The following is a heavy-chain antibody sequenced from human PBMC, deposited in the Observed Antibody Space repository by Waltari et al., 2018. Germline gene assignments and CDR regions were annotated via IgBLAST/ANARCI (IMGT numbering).Heavy chain of an antibody. J-gene: IGHJ3*01. D-gene: IGHD3-16*01. Sequence: QLQLQESGPRLVRPSATLSLICRVSGVSITSNRHYWAWVRQSLGQGLEWIGTISYSGTTYISPSLKSRVSVSRHTAKNQVSLILSSVTAADMAVYYCATYIWASVGTAAFDVWGRGTMVTVSS. CDR2: ISYSGTT. CDR1: GVSITSNRHY. V-gene: IGHV4-39*01. CDR3: ATYIWASVGTAAFDV.